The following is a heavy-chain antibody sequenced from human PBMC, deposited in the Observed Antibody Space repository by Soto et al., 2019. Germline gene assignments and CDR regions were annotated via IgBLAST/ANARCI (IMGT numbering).Heavy chain of an antibody. CDR1: GYTFTGYY. CDR2: INPNSGGT. D-gene: IGHD2-2*01. V-gene: IGHV1-2*04. CDR3: ARSTSPAAITPFDY. Sequence: ASVKVSCKASGYTFTGYYMHWVRQAPGQGLEWMGWINPNSGGTNYAQKFQGWVTMTRDTSISTAYMELSRLRSDDTAVYYCARSTSPAAITPFDYWGQGTLVTVSS. J-gene: IGHJ4*02.